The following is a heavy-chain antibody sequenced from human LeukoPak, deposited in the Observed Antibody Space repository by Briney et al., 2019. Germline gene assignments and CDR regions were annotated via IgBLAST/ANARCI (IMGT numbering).Heavy chain of an antibody. CDR1: GFTLSSYG. CDR3: AKDSLRWSYFYYGMDV. CDR2: ISYAGSNK. J-gene: IGHJ6*02. D-gene: IGHD4-23*01. V-gene: IGHV3-30*18. Sequence: GRSLRLSCAASGFTLSSYGMHWVRQAPGKGLEWVAVISYAGSNKYYVDSVKGRFTISRDNSKNTLYLQMNSLRAEDTAVYYCAKDSLRWSYFYYGMDVWGQGTTVTVSS.